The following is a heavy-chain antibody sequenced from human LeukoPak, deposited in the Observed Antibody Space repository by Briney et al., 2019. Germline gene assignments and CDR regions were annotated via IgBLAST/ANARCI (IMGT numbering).Heavy chain of an antibody. CDR2: IYYSGST. Sequence: SETLSLTCTVSGGSISSYYWSWIRQPPGKGLEWIGYIYYSGSTNYNPSLKSRVTISVDTSKNQFSLKLSSVTAADTAVYYCARAASIAARQIDYWGQGTLVTVSS. D-gene: IGHD6-6*01. CDR1: GGSISSYY. CDR3: ARAASIAARQIDY. J-gene: IGHJ4*02. V-gene: IGHV4-59*08.